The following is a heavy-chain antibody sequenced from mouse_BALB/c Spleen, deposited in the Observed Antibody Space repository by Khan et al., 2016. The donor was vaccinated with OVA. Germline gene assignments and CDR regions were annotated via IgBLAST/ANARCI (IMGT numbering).Heavy chain of an antibody. D-gene: IGHD2-10*02. CDR1: GYSITSDYA. J-gene: IGHJ2*01. Sequence: VQLQQSGPGLVKPSQSLSLTCTVTGYSITSDYAWNWIRQFPGNKLEWMGHISYSGNTKYNPSLKSRISVTRDTSKNQIFLQLNSVTAEDTATYYCARVYGGDFDYGGQGTTLTVSS. CDR2: ISYSGNT. CDR3: ARVYGGDFDY. V-gene: IGHV3-2*02.